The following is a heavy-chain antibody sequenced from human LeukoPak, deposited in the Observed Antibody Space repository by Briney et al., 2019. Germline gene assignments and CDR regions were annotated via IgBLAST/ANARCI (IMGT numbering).Heavy chain of an antibody. Sequence: PGGSLRLSCAASGFTFSSDGMHWGRHAPHKGQERVAVISFDGSNKYYADSVKGRFTISRDKSKNTLYLQMNSLRAEDTAVYYCAKILSVVTMRQGAFDIWGQGTMVTVSS. J-gene: IGHJ3*02. CDR3: AKILSVVTMRQGAFDI. V-gene: IGHV3-30*18. D-gene: IGHD2-21*02. CDR2: ISFDGSNK. CDR1: GFTFSSDG.